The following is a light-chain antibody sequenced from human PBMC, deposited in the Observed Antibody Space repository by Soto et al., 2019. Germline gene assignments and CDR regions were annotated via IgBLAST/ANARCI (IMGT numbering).Light chain of an antibody. Sequence: DSQMTQSPSSVSASVGDRVTITCRASQGINRWLAWYQQKLGKAPKLLIFDASSLQSGVPSRFSGSGSGTDFTLTISSLQPEDFATYYCQQANSFPLTFGGGTKVDIK. CDR1: QGINRW. V-gene: IGKV1D-12*01. CDR2: DAS. J-gene: IGKJ4*01. CDR3: QQANSFPLT.